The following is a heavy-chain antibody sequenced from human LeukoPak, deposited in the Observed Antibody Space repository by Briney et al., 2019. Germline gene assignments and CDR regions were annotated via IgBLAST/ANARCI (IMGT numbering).Heavy chain of an antibody. V-gene: IGHV3-23*01. CDR3: AKVGHSSSLDY. Sequence: GGSLSLSCAASGFTFSSYAMSWVRRAPGKGLEWVSAISGSGGSTYYADSVKGRFTISRDNSKNTLYLQMNSLRAEDTAVYYCAKVGHSSSLDYWGQGTLVTVSS. CDR2: ISGSGGST. J-gene: IGHJ4*02. D-gene: IGHD6-13*01. CDR1: GFTFSSYA.